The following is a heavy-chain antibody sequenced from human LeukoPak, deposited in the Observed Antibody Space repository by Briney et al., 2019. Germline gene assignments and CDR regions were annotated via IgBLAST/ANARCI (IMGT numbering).Heavy chain of an antibody. CDR2: VYPGDSDT. CDR1: GYSFTSYW. V-gene: IGHV5-51*01. J-gene: IGHJ5*02. CDR3: ARRDSSSWANWFDP. D-gene: IGHD6-13*01. Sequence: GESLKISCKRSGYSFTSYWIGWVRQMPGKGLEWMGIVYPGDSDTRYSPSFQGQVTISADKSIITAYLQWSSLKASDTAMYYCARRDSSSWANWFDPWGQGTLVTVSS.